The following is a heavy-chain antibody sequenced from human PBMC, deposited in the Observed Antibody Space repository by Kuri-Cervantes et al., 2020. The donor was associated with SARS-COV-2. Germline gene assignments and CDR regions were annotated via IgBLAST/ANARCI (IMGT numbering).Heavy chain of an antibody. Sequence: GGSLRLSCAASGFTFSSYEMNWVRQAPGKGLVWVSRINSDGSSTTYADSVKGRFTISRDNAKNSLYLQMNSLRAEDTAVYYCARLYDSSGYYLNWFNPWGQGTLVTVSS. D-gene: IGHD3-22*01. J-gene: IGHJ5*02. CDR2: INSDGSST. CDR1: GFTFSSYE. V-gene: IGHV3-74*01. CDR3: ARLYDSSGYYLNWFNP.